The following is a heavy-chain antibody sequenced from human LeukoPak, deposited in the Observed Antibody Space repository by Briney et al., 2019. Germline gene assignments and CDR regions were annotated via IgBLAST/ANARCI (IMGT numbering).Heavy chain of an antibody. D-gene: IGHD2-8*01. CDR2: ISGRGGTT. CDR3: AMDPNGEHLGAFDF. CDR1: GFTFRKYG. Sequence: GGSLRLSCAGSGFTFRKYGMRWVREAPAKGLEWVSAISGRGGTTRYAESVKGRFTVSRDNSKNTLYLEMSNLRAEDARVYFCAMDPNGEHLGAFDFWGQGTLVTVSS. V-gene: IGHV3-23*01. J-gene: IGHJ3*01.